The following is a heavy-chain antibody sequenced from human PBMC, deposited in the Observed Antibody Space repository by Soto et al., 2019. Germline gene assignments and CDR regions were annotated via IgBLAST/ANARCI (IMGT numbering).Heavy chain of an antibody. CDR1: GFTFSSYW. CDR3: ARGRGCSTGCHNLDY. J-gene: IGHJ4*02. Sequence: EVQLVESGGGLVQPGGSLRLSCAASGFTFSSYWMSWVRQAPGKGLEWVANIKQDGSEKYYVDSVKGRFTISRDNAKNSLYLQMNSLRAEDTAVYYCARGRGCSTGCHNLDYWGQGTLVTLSS. D-gene: IGHD2-2*01. V-gene: IGHV3-7*01. CDR2: IKQDGSEK.